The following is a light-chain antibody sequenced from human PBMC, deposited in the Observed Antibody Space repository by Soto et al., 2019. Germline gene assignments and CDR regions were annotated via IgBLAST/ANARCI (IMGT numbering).Light chain of an antibody. CDR2: ATS. J-gene: IGKJ2*01. V-gene: IGKV3-15*01. Sequence: EIVMTQSPATLSVSPGERATLSCRASQSVNSNLAWYQQKPGQAPRLHIYATSTRATGIPDRFSGSGSGTEFSLTISNLQSEDFAVYYCQQRSNWPRYTFGQGTKVDIK. CDR1: QSVNSN. CDR3: QQRSNWPRYT.